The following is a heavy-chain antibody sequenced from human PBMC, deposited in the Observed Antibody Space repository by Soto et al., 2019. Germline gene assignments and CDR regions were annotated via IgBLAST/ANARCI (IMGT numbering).Heavy chain of an antibody. CDR2: IKSKTDGGTT. CDR1: GFTFSNAW. J-gene: IGHJ4*02. D-gene: IGHD2-2*01. CDR3: TTDPGSPAAIHGDTVTYPFDY. V-gene: IGHV3-15*01. Sequence: GGSLRLSCAASGFTFSNAWMSWVRQAPGKGLEWVGRIKSKTDGGTTDYAAPVKGRFTISRDDSKNTLYLQMNSLKTEDTAVYYCTTDPGSPAAIHGDTVTYPFDYWGQGTLVTVSS.